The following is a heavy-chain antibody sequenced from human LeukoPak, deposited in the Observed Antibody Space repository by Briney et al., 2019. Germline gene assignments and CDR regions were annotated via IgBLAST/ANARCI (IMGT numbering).Heavy chain of an antibody. J-gene: IGHJ4*02. Sequence: SETLSLTCTVSGGSISSSSYYWGWIRQPPGKGLEWIGSIYYSGSTYYNPSLKSRVTISVDTSKNQFFLKLSSVTAADTAVYYCASITMVRGVTEGDYWGQGTLVTVSS. CDR3: ASITMVRGVTEGDY. CDR1: GGSISSSSYY. D-gene: IGHD3-10*01. CDR2: IYYSGST. V-gene: IGHV4-39*01.